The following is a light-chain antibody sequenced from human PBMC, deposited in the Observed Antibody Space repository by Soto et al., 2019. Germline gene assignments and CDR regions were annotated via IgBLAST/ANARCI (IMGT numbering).Light chain of an antibody. V-gene: IGKV3-15*01. CDR3: QQYGSSPTLT. CDR1: QSISSN. Sequence: EIVMTQSPATLSVSPGERATLSCWASQSISSNLACYQQKAGQAPSLXXYGASTRATGIPARFSGSGSGTDFTLTISRLEPEAFAVYYCQQYGSSPTLTFGPGTKVDIK. J-gene: IGKJ1*01. CDR2: GAS.